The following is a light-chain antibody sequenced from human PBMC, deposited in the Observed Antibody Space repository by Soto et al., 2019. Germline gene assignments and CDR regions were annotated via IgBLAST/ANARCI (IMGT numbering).Light chain of an antibody. CDR3: QQYESLPLT. J-gene: IGKJ5*01. CDR2: DAS. CDR1: QDINKN. V-gene: IGKV1-33*01. Sequence: DIQMTQSPSSLSASVGDRVTITCQASQDINKNLIWYQQKPGKAPKLLIYDASDLETVVPSRFSGSSCGTGFTFNISSLQPEDFATYYCQQYESLPLTFGQGTRLEIK.